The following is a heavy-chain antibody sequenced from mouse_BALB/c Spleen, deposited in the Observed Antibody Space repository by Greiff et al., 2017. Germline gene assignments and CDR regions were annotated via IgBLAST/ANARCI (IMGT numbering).Heavy chain of an antibody. CDR1: GYTFTSYW. V-gene: IGHV1S81*02. CDR3: ARLGVLRLPSMDY. Sequence: VQLKQPGAELVKPGASVKLSCKASGYTFTSYWMHWVKQRPGQGLEWIGEINPSNGRTNYNEKFKSKATLTVDKSSSTAYMQLSSLTSEDSAVYYCARLGVLRLPSMDYWGQGTSVTVSS. J-gene: IGHJ4*01. CDR2: INPSNGRT. D-gene: IGHD1-2*01.